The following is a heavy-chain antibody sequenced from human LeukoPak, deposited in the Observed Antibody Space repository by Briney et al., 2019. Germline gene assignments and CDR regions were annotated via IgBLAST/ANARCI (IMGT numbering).Heavy chain of an antibody. CDR3: ARFPNYYGSGADY. D-gene: IGHD3-10*01. J-gene: IGHJ4*02. V-gene: IGHV4-59*01. Sequence: SETLSLTCTVSGGSISGYYWSWLRQPPGKGLEWMGYIYYSGSTSYNPSLKSRVTISVDTSKNQFSLKLSSVTAADTAVYYCARFPNYYGSGADYWGQGTLVTVSS. CDR1: GGSISGYY. CDR2: IYYSGST.